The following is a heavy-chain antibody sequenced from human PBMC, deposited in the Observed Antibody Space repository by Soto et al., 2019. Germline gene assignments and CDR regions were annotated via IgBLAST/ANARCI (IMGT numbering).Heavy chain of an antibody. J-gene: IGHJ6*02. CDR1: GYAFTSYG. CDR3: ARAPFPIVVVPAAIGPAAYYYGMDV. CDR2: IIPIFGTA. V-gene: IGHV1-69*13. D-gene: IGHD2-2*01. Sequence: GPSVKVSCKASGYAFTSYGISWVRQAPGQGLEWMGGIIPIFGTANYAQKFQGRVTITADESTSTAYMELSSLGSEDTAVYYCARAPFPIVVVPAAIGPAAYYYGMDVWGQGTTVTVSS.